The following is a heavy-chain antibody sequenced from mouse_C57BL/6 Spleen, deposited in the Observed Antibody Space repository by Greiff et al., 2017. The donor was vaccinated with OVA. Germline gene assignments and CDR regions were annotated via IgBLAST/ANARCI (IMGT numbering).Heavy chain of an antibody. D-gene: IGHD2-3*01. V-gene: IGHV3-6*01. J-gene: IGHJ4*01. CDR1: GYSITSGYY. CDR2: ISYDGSN. Sequence: ESGPGLVKPSQSLSLTCSVTGYSITSGYYWNWIRQFPGNKLEWMGYISYDGSNNYNPSLKNRISITRDTSKNQFFLKLNSVTTEDTATYYCAREASYDGSFYAMDYWGQGTSVTVSS. CDR3: AREASYDGSFYAMDY.